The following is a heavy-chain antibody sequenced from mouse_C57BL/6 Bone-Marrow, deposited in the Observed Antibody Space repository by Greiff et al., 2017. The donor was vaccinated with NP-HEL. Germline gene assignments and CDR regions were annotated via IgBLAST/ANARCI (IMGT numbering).Heavy chain of an antibody. Sequence: DVQLQESGPGLAKPSQTLSLTCSVSGYSITSDYWNWIRKFPGNKLEYMGYISYSGSTYYNPSPKSRISITIDTSKLQYYLQLNSVATEDTATYYCARYAPYYFGLDYWGQGTTLTVSS. V-gene: IGHV3-8*01. CDR3: ARYAPYYFGLDY. J-gene: IGHJ2*01. CDR2: ISYSGST. CDR1: GYSITSDY. D-gene: IGHD1-1*01.